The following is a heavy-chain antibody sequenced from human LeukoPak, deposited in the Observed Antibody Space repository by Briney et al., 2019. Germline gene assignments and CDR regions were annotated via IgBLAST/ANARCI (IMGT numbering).Heavy chain of an antibody. Sequence: ASVTVSFKASGYTFTVYYMHWVRQAPGQGLEWMGWINPNSGGTNYAQKFQGRVTMTRDTSISTAYMELSRLRSDDTAVYYCARCDSGSYYLLGYWGQGTLVTVSS. D-gene: IGHD1-26*01. V-gene: IGHV1-2*02. CDR3: ARCDSGSYYLLGY. CDR1: GYTFTVYY. J-gene: IGHJ4*02. CDR2: INPNSGGT.